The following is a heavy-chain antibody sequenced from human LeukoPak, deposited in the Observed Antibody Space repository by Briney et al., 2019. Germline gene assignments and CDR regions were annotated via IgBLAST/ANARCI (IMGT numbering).Heavy chain of an antibody. CDR3: ARLIAAAIASPDTRFDY. CDR2: IYYSGST. D-gene: IGHD6-13*01. CDR1: GGSISSHY. Sequence: SETLSLTCTVSGGSISSHYWSWIRQPPGKGLEWIEYIYYSGSTNYNPALKSRGTISVDTSKNQFSLKLSSVTAADTAVYYCARLIAAAIASPDTRFDYWGQGTLVTVSS. V-gene: IGHV4-59*11. J-gene: IGHJ4*02.